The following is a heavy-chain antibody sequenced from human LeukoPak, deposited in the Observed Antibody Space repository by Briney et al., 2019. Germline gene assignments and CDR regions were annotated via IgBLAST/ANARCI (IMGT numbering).Heavy chain of an antibody. CDR3: ARATTTGDYFDY. Sequence: SETLSLSCTVSGGSISSYYWSWIRHPPGKGLERIAYNYFSGSTNYNPSLKSRVTISLDTSKNQFSLRLSSVTAADTAVYYCARATTTGDYFDYWGQGTLVTVSS. V-gene: IGHV4-59*01. D-gene: IGHD2-8*02. CDR1: GGSISSYY. J-gene: IGHJ4*02. CDR2: NYFSGST.